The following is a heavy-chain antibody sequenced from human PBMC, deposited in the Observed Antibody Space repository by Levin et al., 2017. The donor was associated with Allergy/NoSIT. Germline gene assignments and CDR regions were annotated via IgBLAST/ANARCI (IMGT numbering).Heavy chain of an antibody. Sequence: GGSLRLSCAASGFTFSSYGMHWVRQAPGKGLEWVAVIWYDGSNKYYADSVKGRFTISRDNSKNTLYLQMNSLRAEDTAVYYCARERSSSSHAFDIWGQGTMVTVSS. V-gene: IGHV3-33*01. CDR2: IWYDGSNK. CDR3: ARERSSSSHAFDI. J-gene: IGHJ3*02. CDR1: GFTFSSYG. D-gene: IGHD6-6*01.